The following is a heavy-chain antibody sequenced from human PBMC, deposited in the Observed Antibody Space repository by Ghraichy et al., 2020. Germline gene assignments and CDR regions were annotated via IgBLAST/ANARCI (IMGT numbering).Heavy chain of an antibody. D-gene: IGHD4-11*01. J-gene: IGHJ4*02. CDR2: IDQGGSP. Sequence: SETLSLTCAVSGGSISSGNWWSWVRQPPGKGLEWIGEIDQGGSPTYNPSLKSRVTISVDKSKNQFSLELNSVTAVDTAVYYCTRNGHYSLDYWGQGTLITVSS. CDR1: GGSISSGNW. V-gene: IGHV4-4*02. CDR3: TRNGHYSLDY.